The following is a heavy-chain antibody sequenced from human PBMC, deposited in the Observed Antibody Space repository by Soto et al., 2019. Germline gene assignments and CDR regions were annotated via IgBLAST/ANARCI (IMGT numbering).Heavy chain of an antibody. J-gene: IGHJ4*02. D-gene: IGHD1-26*01. CDR2: ISYDGSEQ. V-gene: IGHV3-30*02. CDR1: GFAFSTYG. Sequence: RGALRLSCAASGFAFSTYGMNWGRQAPGKGLEWVALISYDGSEQSYIDSVKGRFTISRDNSRNTLYLQMNSLRAEDTAVYFCAKVLHNFESRATAFDYWGQGTQVTVSS. CDR3: AKVLHNFESRATAFDY.